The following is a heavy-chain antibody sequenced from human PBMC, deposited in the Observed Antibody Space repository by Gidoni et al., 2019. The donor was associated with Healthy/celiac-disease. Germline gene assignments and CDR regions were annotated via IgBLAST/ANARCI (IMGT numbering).Heavy chain of an antibody. V-gene: IGHV3-23*01. CDR1: GFTFSSYA. J-gene: IGHJ3*02. CDR2: ISGSGGST. D-gene: IGHD3-22*01. Sequence: EVQLLESGGGLVQPGGSLRLSCAASGFTFSSYAMSWVRQAPGKGLEWVSAISGSGGSTYYADSVKGRFTISRDNSKNTLYLQMNSLRAEDTAVYYCARITMIVAVTDLIDAFDIWGQGTMVTVSS. CDR3: ARITMIVAVTDLIDAFDI.